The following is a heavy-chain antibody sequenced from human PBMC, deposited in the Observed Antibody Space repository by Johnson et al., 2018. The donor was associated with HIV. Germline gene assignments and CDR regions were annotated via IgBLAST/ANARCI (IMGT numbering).Heavy chain of an antibody. CDR1: GFTFDDYG. Sequence: VESGGGVVRPGGSLRLSCAASGFTFDDYGMSWVRQAPGKGLEWVSFISSSATTIYYADSVKGRFTISRDNTKNSLYLQMNSLRAEDTAVYYCASGESGFDIWGQGTMVTVSS. D-gene: IGHD7-27*01. CDR2: ISSSATTI. CDR3: ASGESGFDI. V-gene: IGHV3-48*04. J-gene: IGHJ3*02.